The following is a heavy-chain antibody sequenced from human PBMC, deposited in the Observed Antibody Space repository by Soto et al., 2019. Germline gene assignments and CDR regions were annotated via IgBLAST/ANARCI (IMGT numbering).Heavy chain of an antibody. CDR1: GGSFSGYY. J-gene: IGHJ4*02. CDR2: INPTGGT. CDR3: ASLHLPGAAAADFDY. D-gene: IGHD6-13*01. Sequence: KSSETLSLTCAVYGGSFSGYYWSWVRQSPGKGLEWIGEINPTGGTNYNPSLKSRVTISVGTSKNQFSLQLSSVTAADTAVYYCASLHLPGAAAADFDYWGQGTLVTVSS. V-gene: IGHV4-34*01.